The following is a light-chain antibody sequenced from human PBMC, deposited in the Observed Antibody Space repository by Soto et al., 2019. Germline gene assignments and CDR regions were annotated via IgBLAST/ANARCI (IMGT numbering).Light chain of an antibody. Sequence: GDRVTITCRASQSISSRLAWYQQKPGKAPKLLIYDASNLESGVPSRFSGSGSGTEFTLTISSLQPDDFATYYCQQYNSYSLTFGGGTKVDIK. V-gene: IGKV1-5*01. J-gene: IGKJ4*01. CDR2: DAS. CDR1: QSISSR. CDR3: QQYNSYSLT.